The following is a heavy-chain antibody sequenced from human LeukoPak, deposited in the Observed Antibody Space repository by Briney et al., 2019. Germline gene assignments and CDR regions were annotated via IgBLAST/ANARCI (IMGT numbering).Heavy chain of an antibody. CDR3: ARVKSLGVYYYDSSGYYGNDY. Sequence: GGSLRLSCAASGFTFRSYAMSWVRQAPGKGLEWVSVIYSGGSTYYADSVKGRFTISRHNSKNTLYLQMNSLRAEDTAVYYCARVKSLGVYYYDSSGYYGNDYWGQGTLVNVSS. CDR2: IYSGGST. V-gene: IGHV3-53*04. D-gene: IGHD3-22*01. CDR1: GFTFRSYA. J-gene: IGHJ4*02.